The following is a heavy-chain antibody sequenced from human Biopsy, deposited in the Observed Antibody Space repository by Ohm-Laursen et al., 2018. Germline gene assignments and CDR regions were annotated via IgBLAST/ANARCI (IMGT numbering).Heavy chain of an antibody. CDR1: GDSIARYY. D-gene: IGHD1-20*01. CDR2: IYYSGRP. V-gene: IGHV4-59*01. CDR3: ARVDRYNFDHYIMDA. Sequence: SGTLSLTCTVSGDSIARYYWTWIRQSPGKGLEWIAYIYYSGRPNYNPSLKGRVVISVGRSRNQFFLKLTSATAADTAIYYCARVDRYNFDHYIMDAWGRGTTVTVSS. J-gene: IGHJ6*02.